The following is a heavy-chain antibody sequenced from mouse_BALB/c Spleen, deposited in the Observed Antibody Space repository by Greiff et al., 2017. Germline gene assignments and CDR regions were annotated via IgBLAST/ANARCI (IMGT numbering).Heavy chain of an antibody. D-gene: IGHD2-1*01. CDR1: GFTFSSFG. J-gene: IGHJ3*01. CDR3: ARGDGNYGFAY. V-gene: IGHV5-17*02. CDR2: ISSGSSTI. Sequence: EVQGVESGGGLVQPGGSRKLSCAASGFTFSSFGMHWVRQAPEKGLEWVAYISSGSSTIYYADTVKGRFTISRDNPKNTLFLQMTSLRSEDTAMYYCARGDGNYGFAYWGQGTLVTVSA.